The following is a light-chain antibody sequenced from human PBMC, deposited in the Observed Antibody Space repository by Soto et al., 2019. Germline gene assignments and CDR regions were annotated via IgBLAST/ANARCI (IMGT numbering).Light chain of an antibody. CDR1: QSVSSN. V-gene: IGKV3-11*01. CDR2: DTS. CDR3: QQRSNWPPEYT. Sequence: EIVLTQSPATLSLSPGERATLSCRASQSVSSNLVWYQQKPGQAPRLLIYDTSNRATGIPARFSGSGSGTDFTLTISSLEPEDFAIYYCQQRSNWPPEYTFGQGTKLEIK. J-gene: IGKJ2*01.